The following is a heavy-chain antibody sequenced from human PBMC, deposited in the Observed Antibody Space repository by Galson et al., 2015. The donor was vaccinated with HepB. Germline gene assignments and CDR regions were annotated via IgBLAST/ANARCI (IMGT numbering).Heavy chain of an antibody. V-gene: IGHV1-46*03. Sequence: SVKVSCKASGYTFTSYYMHWVRQAPGQGLEWMGIINPSGGSTSYAQKFQGRVTMTRDTSTSTVYMELSSLRSEDTAVYYCATGDSSGWYSGYGMDVWGQGTTVTVSS. D-gene: IGHD6-19*01. J-gene: IGHJ6*02. CDR3: ATGDSSGWYSGYGMDV. CDR2: INPSGGST. CDR1: GYTFTSYY.